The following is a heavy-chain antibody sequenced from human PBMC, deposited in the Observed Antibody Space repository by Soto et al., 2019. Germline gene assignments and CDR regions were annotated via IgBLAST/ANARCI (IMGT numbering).Heavy chain of an antibody. CDR1: GFTFSGYW. Sequence: PGGSLRLSCAASGFTFSGYWMSWVRQAPGKGLEWVANINQDGSEKYYVDSVKGRFTISRDNAKNSLYLQLNSLRAEDTSVYYCARDSSRWYRPPGYWGQGTLVTVSS. J-gene: IGHJ4*02. D-gene: IGHD6-19*01. CDR3: ARDSSRWYRPPGY. CDR2: INQDGSEK. V-gene: IGHV3-7*01.